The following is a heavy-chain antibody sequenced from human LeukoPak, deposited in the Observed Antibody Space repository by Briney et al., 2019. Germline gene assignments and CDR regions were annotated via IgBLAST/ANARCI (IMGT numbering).Heavy chain of an antibody. J-gene: IGHJ5*02. D-gene: IGHD5-12*01. CDR1: GFTFTTYA. V-gene: IGHV1-18*01. CDR3: ARDSWARAYDIDH. Sequence: ASVKVSCKASGFTFTTYAISWVRQAPGQGLEWLAWISVDNGNTNYIQDLQGRVTLTTYTSTSAAYMELRNLRYDDTAVYYCARDSWARAYDIDHWGQGTLVTVSS. CDR2: ISVDNGNT.